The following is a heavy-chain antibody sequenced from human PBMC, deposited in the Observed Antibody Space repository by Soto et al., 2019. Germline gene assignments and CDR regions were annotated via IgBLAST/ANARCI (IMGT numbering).Heavy chain of an antibody. CDR2: IYYTGST. J-gene: IGHJ4*02. Sequence: PSETLSLTCIVSGGSISGYCWSWIRQPPGKGLEWIGYIYYTGSTNYSPSLRSRVTISLDTSKKQFSLKLSSVTAADTAVYYCATGGGDFWSGYLIDNWGQGTLVTVSS. D-gene: IGHD3-3*01. CDR3: ATGGGDFWSGYLIDN. V-gene: IGHV4-59*01. CDR1: GGSISGYC.